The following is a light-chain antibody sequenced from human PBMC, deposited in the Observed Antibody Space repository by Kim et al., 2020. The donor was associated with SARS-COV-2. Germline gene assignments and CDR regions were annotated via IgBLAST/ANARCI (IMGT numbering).Light chain of an antibody. Sequence: VALGQTVTITCQGDSLRSYYATWYQQKPGQAPKVVIYGKDNRPSRVPDRFSGSSSGNTAYLTITGTQAGDEADYYCNSRDSNDYVVFGGGTQLTVL. V-gene: IGLV3-19*01. CDR3: NSRDSNDYVV. CDR1: SLRSYY. J-gene: IGLJ2*01. CDR2: GKD.